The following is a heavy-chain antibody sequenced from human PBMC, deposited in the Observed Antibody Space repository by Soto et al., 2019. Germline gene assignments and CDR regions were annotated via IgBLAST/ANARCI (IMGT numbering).Heavy chain of an antibody. V-gene: IGHV3-23*01. J-gene: IGHJ6*03. CDR1: GFTFSSYA. Sequence: EVQLLESGGGLVQPGGSLRLSCAASGFTFSSYAMSWVRQAPGKGLEWVSAISGSGGSTYYADSVKGRFTISRDNSKNTMYLQMNSLRAEDTAVYYCAKGPISYYYYYMDVWGKGTTVTVSS. CDR3: AKGPISYYYYYMDV. CDR2: ISGSGGST.